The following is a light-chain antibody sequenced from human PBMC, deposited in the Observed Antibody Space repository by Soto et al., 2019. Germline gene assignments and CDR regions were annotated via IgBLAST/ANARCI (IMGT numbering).Light chain of an antibody. CDR2: EVT. J-gene: IGLJ1*01. V-gene: IGLV2-14*01. CDR1: SSDIGGYNF. CDR3: SSYSSSNFYV. Sequence: QSALTQPASVSGSPGQSITISCTGTSSDIGGYNFVSWYQQHPGKAPKLIISEVTNRPSGVSNRFSGSKSGNTASLTISGLQAEDEADYYCSSYSSSNFYVFGTGTKLTVL.